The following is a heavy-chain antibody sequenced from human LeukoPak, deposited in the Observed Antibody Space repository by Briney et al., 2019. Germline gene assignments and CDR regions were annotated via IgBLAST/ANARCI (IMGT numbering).Heavy chain of an antibody. CDR3: ARDLGYYDSSGYSDY. D-gene: IGHD3-22*01. J-gene: IGHJ4*02. CDR2: KDYSGST. V-gene: IGHV4-59*01. Sequence: SETLSLTCTVSGGSISRYYWSWIRQPPGKGLEWIGYKDYSGSTNYNRSLKSRVTISVDTSKNQFSLKLSSVTAADTAVYYCARDLGYYDSSGYSDYWGQGTLVTVSS. CDR1: GGSISRYY.